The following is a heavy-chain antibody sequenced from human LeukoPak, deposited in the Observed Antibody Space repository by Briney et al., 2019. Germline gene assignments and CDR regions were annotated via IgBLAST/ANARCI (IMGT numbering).Heavy chain of an antibody. D-gene: IGHD6-19*01. CDR1: GYTFTSYY. Sequence: ASVKVSCKASGYTFTSYYMHWVRQAPGQGLEWMGIINPSGGSTSYAQKFQGRVTMTRDTSISTAYMELSRLRSDDTAVYYCARIRAVAGTDGIDYWGQGTLVTVSS. CDR3: ARIRAVAGTDGIDY. V-gene: IGHV1-46*01. J-gene: IGHJ4*02. CDR2: INPSGGST.